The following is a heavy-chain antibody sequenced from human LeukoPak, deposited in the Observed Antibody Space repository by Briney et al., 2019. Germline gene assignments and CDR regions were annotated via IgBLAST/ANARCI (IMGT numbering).Heavy chain of an antibody. CDR2: IGGGGST. Sequence: GGSLRLSCAASGFTFSSYAMRWVRQAPGKGLEWVSSIGGGGSTYYADSVKGRFTISRDNSKNTLYLQMNSLRAEDTALYYCAKPYSGTILTGWFDPWGQGTLVTVSS. V-gene: IGHV3-23*01. D-gene: IGHD3-9*01. CDR1: GFTFSSYA. J-gene: IGHJ5*02. CDR3: AKPYSGTILTGWFDP.